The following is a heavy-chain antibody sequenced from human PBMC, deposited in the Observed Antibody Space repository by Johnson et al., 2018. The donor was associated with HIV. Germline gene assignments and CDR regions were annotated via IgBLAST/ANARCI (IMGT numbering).Heavy chain of an antibody. J-gene: IGHJ3*02. Sequence: QVQLVESGGGVVQPERSLRLSCSASGFTFSSYAMHWVRQAPGKGLEWVACISYDGSNKYYADSVKGRFTLLRDNSKNTLYLQMNSLRGEDTAVYYCARGIDGSAQNSDAFDNWGQGTMVTVSS. CDR3: ARGIDGSAQNSDAFDN. CDR2: ISYDGSNK. D-gene: IGHD5-24*01. CDR1: GFTFSSYA. V-gene: IGHV3-30*04.